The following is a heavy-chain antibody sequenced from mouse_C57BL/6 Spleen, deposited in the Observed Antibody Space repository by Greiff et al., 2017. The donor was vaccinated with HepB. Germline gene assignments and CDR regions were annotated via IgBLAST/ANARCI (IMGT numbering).Heavy chain of an antibody. CDR2: IDPNSGGT. J-gene: IGHJ2*01. Sequence: QVHVKQPGAELVKPGASVKLSCKASGYTFTSYWMHWVKQRPGRGLEWIGRIDPNSGGTKYNEKFKSKATLTVDKPSSTAYMQLSSLTSEDSAVYYCARSLITTVVAFDYWGQGTTLTVSS. V-gene: IGHV1-72*01. CDR1: GYTFTSYW. CDR3: ARSLITTVVAFDY. D-gene: IGHD1-1*01.